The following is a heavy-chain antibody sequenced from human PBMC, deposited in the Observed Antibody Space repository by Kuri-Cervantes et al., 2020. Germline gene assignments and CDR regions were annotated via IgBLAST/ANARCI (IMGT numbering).Heavy chain of an antibody. J-gene: IGHJ4*02. Sequence: LSLTCAASGFTFSSYGMPWVRQAPGKGLEWVAVISYDGSNKYYADSVKGRFTISRDNSKNTLYLQMNSLRAEDTAVYYCAKDGQWPIDYWGQGTLVTVSS. CDR3: AKDGQWPIDY. V-gene: IGHV3-30*18. CDR1: GFTFSSYG. CDR2: ISYDGSNK. D-gene: IGHD6-19*01.